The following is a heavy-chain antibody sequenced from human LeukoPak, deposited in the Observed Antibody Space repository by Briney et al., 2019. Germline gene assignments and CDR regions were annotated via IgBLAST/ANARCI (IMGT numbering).Heavy chain of an antibody. CDR3: ARDYTYYYGSGSYSYYMDV. Sequence: GGSLRLSCAASGFTVSSNYMSWVRQAPGKGLEWVSVIYSGGSTYYADSVKGRFTISRDNSKNTLYLQMNSLRAEDTAVYYCARDYTYYYGSGSYSYYMDVWAKGPRSPSP. D-gene: IGHD3-10*01. V-gene: IGHV3-53*01. J-gene: IGHJ6*03. CDR1: GFTVSSNY. CDR2: IYSGGST.